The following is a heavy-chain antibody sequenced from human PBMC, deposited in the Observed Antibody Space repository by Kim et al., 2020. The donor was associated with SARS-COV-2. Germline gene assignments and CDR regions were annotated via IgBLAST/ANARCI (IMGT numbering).Heavy chain of an antibody. J-gene: IGHJ4*02. CDR3: ARDNGPLLWFGELLFY. CDR2: ISSSSSTI. V-gene: IGHV3-48*04. Sequence: GGSLRLSCAASGFTFSSYSMNWVRQAPGKGLEWVSYISSSSSTIYYADSVKGRFTISRDNAKNSLYLQMNSLRAEDTAVYYCARDNGPLLWFGELLFYWGQGTLVTVSS. CDR1: GFTFSSYS. D-gene: IGHD3-10*01.